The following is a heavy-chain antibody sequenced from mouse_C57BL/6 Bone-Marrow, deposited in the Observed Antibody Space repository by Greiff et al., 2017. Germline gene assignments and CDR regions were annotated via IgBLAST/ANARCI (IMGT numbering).Heavy chain of an antibody. CDR1: GFTFSSYT. D-gene: IGHD4-1*01. CDR2: ISGGGGNT. Sequence: EVQVVESGGGLVKPGASLKLSCAASGFTFSSYTMSWVRQTPEQRLEWVATISGGGGNTYYPDSVKGRFTISRDNAKNTLYLQMSSLRSEDTALYYCAQLTGTFFDYWGQGTTLTVSS. J-gene: IGHJ2*01. CDR3: AQLTGTFFDY. V-gene: IGHV5-9*01.